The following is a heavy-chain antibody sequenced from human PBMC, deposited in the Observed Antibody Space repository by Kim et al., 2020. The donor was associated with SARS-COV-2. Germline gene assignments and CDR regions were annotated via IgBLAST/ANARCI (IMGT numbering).Heavy chain of an antibody. Sequence: GGSLRLSCAASGFTFSSYAMSWVRQAPGKGLEWVSAISGSGGSTYYADSVKGRFTISRDNSKNTLYLQMNSLRAEDTAVYYCAKRVEHDYDFWSGYLGNYYYGLDVWGQGTTVTVSS. J-gene: IGHJ6*02. D-gene: IGHD3-3*01. V-gene: IGHV3-23*01. CDR3: AKRVEHDYDFWSGYLGNYYYGLDV. CDR2: ISGSGGST. CDR1: GFTFSSYA.